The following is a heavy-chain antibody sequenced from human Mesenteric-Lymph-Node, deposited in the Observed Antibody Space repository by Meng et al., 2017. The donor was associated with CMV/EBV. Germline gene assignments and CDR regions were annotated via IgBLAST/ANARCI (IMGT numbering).Heavy chain of an antibody. Sequence: SFSGYYWSWIRQPPGKGLEWIGEINHSGSTNYNPSLKSRVTISVDTSKNQFSLKLSSVTAADTAVYYCARGRTRVRSGYSGSWSPADYWGQGTLVTVSS. CDR3: ARGRTRVRSGYSGSWSPADY. D-gene: IGHD6-13*01. J-gene: IGHJ4*02. V-gene: IGHV4-34*01. CDR2: INHSGST. CDR1: SFSGYY.